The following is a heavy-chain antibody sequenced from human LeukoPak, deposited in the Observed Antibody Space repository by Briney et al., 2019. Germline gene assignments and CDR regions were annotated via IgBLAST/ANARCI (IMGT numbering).Heavy chain of an antibody. CDR3: ARARIIPYSYGPSYGMDV. Sequence: ASVKVSCKASGYTFTSYYMHWVRQAPGQGLEWMGIINPSGGSTSYAQKFQGRVTMTRDTSTSTVYMELSSLRSEDTAVYYCARARIIPYSYGPSYGMDVWGQGTTVTVSS. J-gene: IGHJ6*02. V-gene: IGHV1-46*01. CDR1: GYTFTSYY. CDR2: INPSGGST. D-gene: IGHD5-18*01.